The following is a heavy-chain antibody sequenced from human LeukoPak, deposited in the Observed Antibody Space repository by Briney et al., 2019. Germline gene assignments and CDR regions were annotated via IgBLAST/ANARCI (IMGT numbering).Heavy chain of an antibody. CDR3: AKARIAVAGTTKYYFDY. D-gene: IGHD6-19*01. CDR1: GFTFSSYA. V-gene: IGHV3-23*01. J-gene: IGHJ4*02. CDR2: ISGSGGST. Sequence: PGGSLRLSCAASGFTFSSYAMSWVRQAPGKGLEWVSAISGSGGSTYYADSVKGRFTISRDNSKNTLYLQMNSLRAEDTAVYYCAKARIAVAGTTKYYFDYWGQGTLVTVSS.